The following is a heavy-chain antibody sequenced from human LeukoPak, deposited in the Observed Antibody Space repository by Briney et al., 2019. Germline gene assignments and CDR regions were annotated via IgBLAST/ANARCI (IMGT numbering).Heavy chain of an antibody. Sequence: SVKVSCKASGGTFSSYAISWVRQAPGQGLEWMGGIIPIFGTANYAQKFQGRVTIITDESTSTAYMELSSLRSEDTAVYYCARAGGYSSSWSLGLNYWGQGTLVTVSS. V-gene: IGHV1-69*05. J-gene: IGHJ4*02. CDR3: ARAGGYSSSWSLGLNY. CDR1: GGTFSSYA. CDR2: IIPIFGTA. D-gene: IGHD6-13*01.